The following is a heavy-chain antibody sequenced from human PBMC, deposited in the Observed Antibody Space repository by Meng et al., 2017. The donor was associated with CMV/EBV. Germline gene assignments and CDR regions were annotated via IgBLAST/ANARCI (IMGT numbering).Heavy chain of an antibody. J-gene: IGHJ5*02. D-gene: IGHD1-1*01. CDR3: ARDRRGVQLERRGWFDP. CDR1: GGTFSSYA. Sequence: SVKVSCKASGGTFSSYAISWVRQAPGQGLEWMGGIIPILGIANYAQKFQGRVTITADKSTSTAYMELSSLRSEDTAVYYCARDRRGVQLERRGWFDPWGQGTLVTVPQ. V-gene: IGHV1-69*10. CDR2: IIPILGIA.